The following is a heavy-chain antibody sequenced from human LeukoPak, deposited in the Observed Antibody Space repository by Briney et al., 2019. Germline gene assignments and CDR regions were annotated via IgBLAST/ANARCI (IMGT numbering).Heavy chain of an antibody. CDR2: IYYSGST. CDR1: GDSISGSSYY. J-gene: IGHJ4*02. V-gene: IGHV4-39*01. Sequence: SETLSLTCTVSGDSISGSSYYWAWIRQPPGKGLEWIATIYYSGSTYYSPSLKSRVTISVDTSKNQFSLKLSSVTAADTAVYYCARPSRQRNTVLNWGQGTLVTVSS. CDR3: ARPSRQRNTVLN. D-gene: IGHD4-11*01.